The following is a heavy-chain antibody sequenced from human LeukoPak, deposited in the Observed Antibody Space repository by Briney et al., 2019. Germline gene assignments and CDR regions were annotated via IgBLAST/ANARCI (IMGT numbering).Heavy chain of an antibody. CDR2: INSSGDST. D-gene: IGHD6-13*01. Sequence: GASVKISCKASGYTFTSNHIHCVRQAPGQGLEWKGVINSSGDSTSYAQKFQGRVTMTRDTSTSTVYMELSSLRSEDTAIYYCAKLAASETGEGSWGQGTLVTVSS. V-gene: IGHV1-46*01. CDR3: AKLAASETGEGS. CDR1: GYTFTSNH. J-gene: IGHJ5*02.